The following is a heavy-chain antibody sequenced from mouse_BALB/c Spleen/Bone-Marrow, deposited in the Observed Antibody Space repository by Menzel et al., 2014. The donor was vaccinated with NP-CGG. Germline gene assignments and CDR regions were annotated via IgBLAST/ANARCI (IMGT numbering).Heavy chain of an antibody. J-gene: IGHJ2*01. Sequence: EVKLVESGGGLVQPGGSRKLSCAASGFTFSSFGMHWVRQAPEKGLEWVAYISSGSSTVYYADKVMGRFTISRDNPKNTMCLQMASLRSDDTAMYDSERSGSSSGYFDYWGQGTTLTVSS. CDR3: ERSGSSSGYFDY. D-gene: IGHD1-1*01. CDR2: ISSGSSTV. V-gene: IGHV5-17*02. CDR1: GFTFSSFG.